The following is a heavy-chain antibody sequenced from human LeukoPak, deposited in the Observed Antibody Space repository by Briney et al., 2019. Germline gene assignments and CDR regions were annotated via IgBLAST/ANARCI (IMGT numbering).Heavy chain of an antibody. CDR1: GGSFSGYY. V-gene: IGHV4-34*01. Sequence: PSETLSLTCAVYGGSFSGYYWSWIRQPPGKGLEWIGEINHSGSTNYNPSLKSRVTISVDTSKNQFSLKLSSVTAADTAMYYCARGIAAAGTGRYFDLWGRGTLVTVSS. J-gene: IGHJ2*01. CDR3: ARGIAAAGTGRYFDL. CDR2: INHSGST. D-gene: IGHD6-13*01.